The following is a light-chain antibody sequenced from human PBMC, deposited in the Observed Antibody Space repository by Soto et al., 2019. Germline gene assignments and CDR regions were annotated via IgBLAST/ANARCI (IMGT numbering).Light chain of an antibody. CDR3: QQQGT. CDR2: AAS. J-gene: IGKJ2*01. Sequence: EIVLTQFPGTLSLSPGERATLSCRPSQSLSSSYLVWYQRKPGQAPRLLIYAASRRATGIPDRFSGSGSATEYTLTLSRLEPEDSAVYDCQQQGTFGQGTKLEIK. V-gene: IGKV3-20*01. CDR1: QSLSSSY.